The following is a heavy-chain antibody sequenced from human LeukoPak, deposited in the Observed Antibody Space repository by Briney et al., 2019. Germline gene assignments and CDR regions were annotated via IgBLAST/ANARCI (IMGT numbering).Heavy chain of an antibody. CDR3: ARDSTGYWYFDL. Sequence: GGSLRLSCAASGFTFSSYAMSWVRQAPGKGLEWVSALSGSGGSTYYADSVKGRFTISRDNSKNTLYLQMNSLRAEDTAVYYCARDSTGYWYFDLWGRGTLVSVSS. CDR2: LSGSGGST. D-gene: IGHD3-3*02. V-gene: IGHV3-23*01. J-gene: IGHJ2*01. CDR1: GFTFSSYA.